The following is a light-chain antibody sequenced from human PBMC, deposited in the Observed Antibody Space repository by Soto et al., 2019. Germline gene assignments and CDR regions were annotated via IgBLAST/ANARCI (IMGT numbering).Light chain of an antibody. J-gene: IGKJ5*01. Sequence: EITLTQSPSSLAASVGDRLTLTCRASRSVSIYLNWYQHKPGKGPTLLIHATSNLQIGVPSRFSGSGSGTEFTLTISSLEPEDFGTYYCQQSYKMPSFGQGTRLEIK. CDR1: RSVSIY. CDR3: QQSYKMPS. V-gene: IGKV1-39*01. CDR2: ATS.